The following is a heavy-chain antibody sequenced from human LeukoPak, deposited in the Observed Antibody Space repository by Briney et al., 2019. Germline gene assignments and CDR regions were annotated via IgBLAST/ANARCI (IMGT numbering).Heavy chain of an antibody. CDR3: ARDRGVVVAATVDY. J-gene: IGHJ4*02. CDR1: GYTFTSSG. CDR2: ISAYNGNT. V-gene: IGHV1-18*01. D-gene: IGHD2-15*01. Sequence: GASVKVSCKASGYTFTSSGISWVRQAPGQGLEWMGWISAYNGNTNYAQKLQGRVTMTTDTSTSTAYMELRSLRSDDTAVYYCARDRGVVVAATVDYWGQGTLVTVSS.